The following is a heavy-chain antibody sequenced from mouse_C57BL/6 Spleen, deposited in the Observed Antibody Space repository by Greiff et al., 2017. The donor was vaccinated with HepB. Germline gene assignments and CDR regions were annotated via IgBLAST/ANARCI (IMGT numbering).Heavy chain of an antibody. CDR1: GFTFSDYG. V-gene: IGHV5-17*01. D-gene: IGHD2-10*01. Sequence: EVQLQESGGGLVKPGGSLKLSCAASGFTFSDYGMHWVRQAPEKGLEWVAYISSGSSTIYYADTVKGRFPISRDNAKNTLFLQMTSLRSEDTAMYYCARSFYGLYAMDYWGQGTSVTVSS. J-gene: IGHJ4*01. CDR2: ISSGSSTI. CDR3: ARSFYGLYAMDY.